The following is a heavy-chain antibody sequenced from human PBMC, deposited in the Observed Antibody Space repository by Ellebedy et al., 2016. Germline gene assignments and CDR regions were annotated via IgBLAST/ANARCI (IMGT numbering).Heavy chain of an antibody. Sequence: ASVQVSCKASGYTFTNYGMHWVRRAPGQGRAWMGWISAYNGNTNYAQKLQGRVTMTTDTSTRTAYMELRSLRSDDTAVYYCARDSRVTFGGLIVYFDFWGQGTLVTVSS. D-gene: IGHD3-16*02. CDR2: ISAYNGNT. V-gene: IGHV1-18*01. CDR3: ARDSRVTFGGLIVYFDF. CDR1: GYTFTNYG. J-gene: IGHJ4*02.